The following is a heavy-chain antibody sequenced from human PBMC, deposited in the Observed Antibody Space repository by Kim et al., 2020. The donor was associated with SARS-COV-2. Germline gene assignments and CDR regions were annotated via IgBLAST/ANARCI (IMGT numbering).Heavy chain of an antibody. D-gene: IGHD3-10*01. V-gene: IGHV1-69*04. CDR3: ARGPTYYYGSGSYYDELDY. CDR1: GGTFSSYA. J-gene: IGHJ4*02. CDR2: IIPILGIA. Sequence: SVKVSCKASGGTFSSYAISWVRQAPGQGLEWMGRIIPILGIANYAQKFQGRVTITADKSTSTAYMELSSLRSEDTAVYYCARGPTYYYGSGSYYDELDYWGQGTLVTVSS.